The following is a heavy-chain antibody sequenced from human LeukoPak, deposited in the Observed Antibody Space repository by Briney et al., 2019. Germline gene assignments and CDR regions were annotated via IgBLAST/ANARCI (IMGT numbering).Heavy chain of an antibody. CDR1: GGSFSGYY. Sequence: SETLSLTCAVYGGSFSGYYWSWIRQPPGKGLEWIGEINHSGGTNYNPSLKSRVTISVDTSKNQFSLKLSSVTAADTAVYYCARLTIYASGEDSWGQGTLVTVSS. V-gene: IGHV4-34*01. CDR2: INHSGGT. J-gene: IGHJ4*02. D-gene: IGHD2/OR15-2a*01. CDR3: ARLTIYASGEDS.